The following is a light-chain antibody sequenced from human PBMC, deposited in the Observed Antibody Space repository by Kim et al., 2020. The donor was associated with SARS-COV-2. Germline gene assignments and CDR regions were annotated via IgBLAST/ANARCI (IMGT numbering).Light chain of an antibody. Sequence: SYELTQPLSVSVALGQTASITCGGNNIESKNVHWYQQKPDQAPVLVIYINSNRPSGIPERFSGSNSGNTATLTISRAQAGDEADYYCQVWGSSTVVFGGG. V-gene: IGLV3-9*01. CDR2: INS. CDR1: NIESKN. J-gene: IGLJ2*01. CDR3: QVWGSSTVV.